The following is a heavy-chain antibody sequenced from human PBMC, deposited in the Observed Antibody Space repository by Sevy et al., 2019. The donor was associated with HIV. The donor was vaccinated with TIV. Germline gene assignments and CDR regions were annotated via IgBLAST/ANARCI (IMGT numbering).Heavy chain of an antibody. CDR3: TSPLYCSGGSCYSIVSRENWFDP. Sequence: GGSLRLSCAASGFTFSNAWMSWVRQAPGKGLEWVGRIKSKTDGGTTDYAAPVKGRFTISRDDSKNTLYLQMNSLKTEDTAVYYCTSPLYCSGGSCYSIVSRENWFDPWGQGTLVTVSS. CDR1: GFTFSNAW. CDR2: IKSKTDGGTT. J-gene: IGHJ5*02. V-gene: IGHV3-15*01. D-gene: IGHD2-15*01.